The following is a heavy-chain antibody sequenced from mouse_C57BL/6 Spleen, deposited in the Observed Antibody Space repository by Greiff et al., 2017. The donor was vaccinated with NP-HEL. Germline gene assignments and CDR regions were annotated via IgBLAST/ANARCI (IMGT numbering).Heavy chain of an antibody. CDR2: IYPGDGDT. J-gene: IGHJ1*03. CDR3: ARKTYYGNYGYFDV. Sequence: VQLQQSGPELVKPGASVKISCKASGYAFSSSWMNWVKQRPGKGLEWIGRIYPGDGDTNYNGKFKGKATLTADKSSSTAYMQLSSLTSEDSAVYFCARKTYYGNYGYFDVWGTGTTVTVSS. CDR1: GYAFSSSW. D-gene: IGHD2-10*01. V-gene: IGHV1-82*01.